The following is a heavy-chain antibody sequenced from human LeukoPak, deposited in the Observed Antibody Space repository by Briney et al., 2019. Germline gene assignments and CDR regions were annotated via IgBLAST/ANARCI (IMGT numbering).Heavy chain of an antibody. J-gene: IGHJ4*02. CDR1: GSTFSTYD. V-gene: IGHV3-13*01. CDR2: TGTAGDT. CDR3: ARQNRNGFDY. Sequence: GGSLRLSCAASGSTFSTYDLHWVRQTTGKGLEWVSATGTAGDTWYSGSVKGRFTISRENAKSSMYLQMNSLRAGDTAVYYCARQNRNGFDYWGQGTLVTVSS. D-gene: IGHD2-8*01.